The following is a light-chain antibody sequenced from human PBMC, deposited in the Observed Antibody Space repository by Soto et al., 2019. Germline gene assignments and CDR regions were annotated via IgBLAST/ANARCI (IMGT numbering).Light chain of an antibody. CDR1: QSISTW. CDR2: DAS. V-gene: IGKV1-5*01. Sequence: GDRVTITCRPTQSISTWLAWYQLKPGKAPKLLIYDASSLESGVPSRFSGSGSGTEFTLTIRSLQPDDFATYYCQQYNTNSRTFGQGTKVEIK. CDR3: QQYNTNSRT. J-gene: IGKJ1*01.